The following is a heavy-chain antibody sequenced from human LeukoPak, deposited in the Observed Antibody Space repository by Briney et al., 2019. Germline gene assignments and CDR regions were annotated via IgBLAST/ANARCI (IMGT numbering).Heavy chain of an antibody. CDR3: AKDAAMVARNYFDY. Sequence: GGSLRLSCAASGFTFSSYSMSWVRQAPGKGLEWVSAITGSGGSTYYADSVKGRFTISRDNAKNSLYLQMNSLRAEDTAVYYCAKDAAMVARNYFDYWGQGTLVTVSS. V-gene: IGHV3-23*01. J-gene: IGHJ4*02. CDR2: ITGSGGST. D-gene: IGHD2-8*01. CDR1: GFTFSSYS.